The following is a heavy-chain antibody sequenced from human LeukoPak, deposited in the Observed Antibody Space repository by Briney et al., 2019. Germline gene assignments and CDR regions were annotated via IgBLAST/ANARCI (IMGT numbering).Heavy chain of an antibody. CDR3: ARDHRYAFDN. Sequence: QSGGSLRLSCAASGFPFSDYSMNWVRQAPGKGLEWISYVGISSGNTKYADSVKGRFTISGDSAKNSVFLQMNSLRVEDTAVYYCARDHRYAFDNWGQGTLVTVSS. CDR1: GFPFSDYS. J-gene: IGHJ4*02. V-gene: IGHV3-48*04. CDR2: VGISSGNT. D-gene: IGHD5-12*01.